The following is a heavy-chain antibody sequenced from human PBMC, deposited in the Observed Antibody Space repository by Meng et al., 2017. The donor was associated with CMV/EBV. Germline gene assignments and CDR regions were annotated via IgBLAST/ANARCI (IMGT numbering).Heavy chain of an antibody. CDR1: GGSISSSSYY. J-gene: IGHJ6*02. CDR3: ARGIVVVPAARSDYYYGMDV. V-gene: IGHV4-39*07. CDR2: IYYSGST. Sequence: GSLRLSCTVSGGSISSSSYYWGWIRQPPGKGLEWIGGIYYSGSTYYNPSLKSRVTISVDTSKNQFSLKLSSVTAADTAVYYCARGIVVVPAARSDYYYGMDVWGQGTTVTVSS. D-gene: IGHD2-2*01.